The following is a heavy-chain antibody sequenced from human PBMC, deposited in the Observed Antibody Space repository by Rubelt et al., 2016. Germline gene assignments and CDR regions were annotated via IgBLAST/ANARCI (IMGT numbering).Heavy chain of an antibody. D-gene: IGHD3-3*01. CDR1: GGSFSGYY. Sequence: QVQLQQWGAGLLKPSETLSLTCAVYGGSFSGYYWSWIRQPPGKGLEWIGEINHSGSTNYNPSLQSRVTISIDTSKNQFSLKLSSVTAADTAVYYCARANYYDFWSGYTWWFDPWGQGTLVTVSS. J-gene: IGHJ5*02. V-gene: IGHV4-34*01. CDR2: INHSGST. CDR3: ARANYYDFWSGYTWWFDP.